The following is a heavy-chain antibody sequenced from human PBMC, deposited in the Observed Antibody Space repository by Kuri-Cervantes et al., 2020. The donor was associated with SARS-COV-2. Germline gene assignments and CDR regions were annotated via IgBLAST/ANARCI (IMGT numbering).Heavy chain of an antibody. D-gene: IGHD6-13*01. CDR3: ARDRLAAAGTTEHRH. V-gene: IGHV1-18*01. CDR2: ISAYNGNT. J-gene: IGHJ1*01. CDR1: GYTFTSYD. Sequence: ASVKVSCKASGYTFTSYDINWVRQATGQGLEWMGWISAYNGNTNYAQKLQGRVTMTTDTSTSTAYMELRSLRSDDTAVYYCARDRLAAAGTTEHRHWGQGTLVTVSS.